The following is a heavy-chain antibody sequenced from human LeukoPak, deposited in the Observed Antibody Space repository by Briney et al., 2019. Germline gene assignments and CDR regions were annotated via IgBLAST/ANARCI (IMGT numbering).Heavy chain of an antibody. J-gene: IGHJ3*02. CDR1: GYTFTSYG. V-gene: IGHV1-2*06. D-gene: IGHD3-22*01. CDR2: INPNSGGT. Sequence: ASVKVSCKASGYTFTSYGISWVRQAPGQGLEWMGRINPNSGGTNYAQKFQGRVTMTRDTSISTAYMELSRLRSDDTAVYYCARDDDSSGYAFDIWGQGTMVTVSS. CDR3: ARDDDSSGYAFDI.